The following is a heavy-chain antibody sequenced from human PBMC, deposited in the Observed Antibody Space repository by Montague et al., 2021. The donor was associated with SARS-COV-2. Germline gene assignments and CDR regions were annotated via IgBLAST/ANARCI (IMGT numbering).Heavy chain of an antibody. CDR1: GFTFSSYS. V-gene: IGHV3-21*01. J-gene: IGHJ4*02. Sequence: SLRLSCAASGFTFSSYSMNWVRQAPGKGLEWVSSISSSSSYIYYADSVKGRFTISRDNAKNSLYLQMNSPRAEDTAVYYCARAGTYYDILTGYAELGYFDYWGQGTLVTVSS. D-gene: IGHD3-9*01. CDR3: ARAGTYYDILTGYAELGYFDY. CDR2: ISSSSSYI.